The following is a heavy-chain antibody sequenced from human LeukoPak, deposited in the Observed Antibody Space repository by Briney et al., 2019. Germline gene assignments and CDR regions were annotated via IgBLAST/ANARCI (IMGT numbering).Heavy chain of an antibody. CDR3: ARVFKSGSPLDF. V-gene: IGHV3-48*04. J-gene: IGHJ4*02. Sequence: PGGSLRLSCVTSGFSFSRRGMNWVRHPPGKGLEWVSYISPGSGIIYYAESVKGRFTVSRDDAKNLLYLQMNSLRAEDTAVYYCARVFKSGSPLDFWGQGTLVTVSS. CDR1: GFSFSRRG. CDR2: ISPGSGII. D-gene: IGHD1-26*01.